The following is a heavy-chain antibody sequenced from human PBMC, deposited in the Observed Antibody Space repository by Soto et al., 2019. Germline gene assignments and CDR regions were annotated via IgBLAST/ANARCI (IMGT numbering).Heavy chain of an antibody. J-gene: IGHJ6*02. CDR2: ISAYNGNT. D-gene: IGHD6-19*01. Sequence: ASVKVSCKASGYTFTSYCISWVRQAPGQGLEWMGWISAYNGNTNYAQKLQGRVTMTTDTSTSTAYMALRSLRSDDTAVYYCASTRRYSSGWYSVLGYYYYGMDVWGQGTTVTVSS. CDR1: GYTFTSYC. V-gene: IGHV1-18*01. CDR3: ASTRRYSSGWYSVLGYYYYGMDV.